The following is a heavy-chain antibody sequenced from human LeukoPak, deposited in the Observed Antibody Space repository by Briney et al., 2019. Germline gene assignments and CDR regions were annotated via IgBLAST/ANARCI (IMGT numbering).Heavy chain of an antibody. V-gene: IGHV1-2*02. CDR3: ARPYYDFWSGYSLDYYYYGMDV. D-gene: IGHD3-3*01. CDR2: INPNSGGT. J-gene: IGHJ6*02. Sequence: GASVTVSCKASGYTFTGYYMHWVRQAPGQGLEWMGWINPNSGGTNYAQKFQGRVTMTRDTSISTAYMELSRLRSDDTAVYYCARPYYDFWSGYSLDYYYYGMDVWGQGTTVTVSS. CDR1: GYTFTGYY.